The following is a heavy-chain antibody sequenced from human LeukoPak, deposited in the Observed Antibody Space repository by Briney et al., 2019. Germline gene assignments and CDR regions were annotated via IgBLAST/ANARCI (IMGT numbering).Heavy chain of an antibody. V-gene: IGHV4-34*01. CDR2: INHSGST. J-gene: IGHJ4*02. D-gene: IGHD6-13*01. Sequence: SETLSLTCAVYGGSFSGYYWSWIRQPPGKGLEWIGEINHSGSTNYNPSLKSRVTISVDTSKNQFSLKLSSVTAADTAVYYCARRPRAAGTDYWGQGTLVTVSS. CDR1: GGSFSGYY. CDR3: ARRPRAAGTDY.